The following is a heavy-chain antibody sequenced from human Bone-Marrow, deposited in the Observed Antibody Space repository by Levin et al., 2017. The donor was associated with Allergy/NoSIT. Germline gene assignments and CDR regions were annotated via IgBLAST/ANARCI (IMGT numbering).Heavy chain of an antibody. J-gene: IGHJ5*02. Sequence: GASVKVSCKASGYTFTSHGISWVRQAPGQGLEWMGWISVYNGNTNYAQKFQGRVTMTTDTSTSTAYMELRSLRSDDTAVYYCARDPLAFSLGWYNWIDPWGQGTLVTVSS. CDR2: ISVYNGNT. CDR1: GYTFTSHG. V-gene: IGHV1-18*01. CDR3: ARDPLAFSLGWYNWIDP. D-gene: IGHD6-19*01.